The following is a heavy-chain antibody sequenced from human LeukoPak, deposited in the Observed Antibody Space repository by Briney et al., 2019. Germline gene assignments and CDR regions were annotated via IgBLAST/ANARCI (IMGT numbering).Heavy chain of an antibody. CDR2: AGWAGGTT. D-gene: IGHD3-10*02. Sequence: GGSLRLSCATSGFNFDRYTIHWVRQAPGKGLEWVSLAGWAGGTTFYSDSVRGRFTISRDSGRKTVYLQMNSLTTDDTAFYFCAKELDTMFFDYWGQGALVTVSS. CDR1: GFNFDRYT. V-gene: IGHV3-43*01. CDR3: AKELDTMFFDY. J-gene: IGHJ4*02.